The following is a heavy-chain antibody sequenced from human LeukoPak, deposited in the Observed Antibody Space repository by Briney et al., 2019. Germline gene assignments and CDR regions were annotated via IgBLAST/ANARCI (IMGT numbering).Heavy chain of an antibody. D-gene: IGHD1-7*01. CDR3: ARGSRELYYFDY. CDR2: IYYSGST. J-gene: IGHJ4*02. CDR1: GGSISSYY. V-gene: IGHV4-59*01. Sequence: SETLSLTCTVSGGSISSYYWSWIRQPPGKGMEWIGYIYYSGSTKYNPSLKSRVTISVDASKTQFSLKLNSVTAADTAVYYCARGSRELYYFDYWGQGTLVTVSS.